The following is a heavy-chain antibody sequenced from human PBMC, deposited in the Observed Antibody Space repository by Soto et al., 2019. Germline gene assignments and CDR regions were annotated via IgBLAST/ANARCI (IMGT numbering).Heavy chain of an antibody. CDR1: GFTFRNHG. D-gene: IGHD1-1*01. J-gene: IGHJ5*02. CDR2: IWYDGSEK. CDR3: ARWSNNKVVDP. V-gene: IGHV3-33*01. Sequence: QVQLVESGGGVVQPGRSLRLSCEGSGFTFRNHGMHWIRQSPGKGLEWLAVIWYDGSEKYYADSVKGRFTIPRDNSKNTLYLQMNSLKVEDTAIYYCARWSNNKVVDPWGQGTVVTVS.